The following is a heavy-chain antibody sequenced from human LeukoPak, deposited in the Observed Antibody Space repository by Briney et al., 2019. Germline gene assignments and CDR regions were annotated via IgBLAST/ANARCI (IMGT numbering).Heavy chain of an antibody. CDR2: ISSSSSYI. CDR3: ARGADSSGYYYYFDY. D-gene: IGHD3-22*01. Sequence: GRSLRLSCAASGFTFSSYSMNWVRQAPGKGLEWGSSISSSSSYIYYADSVKGRFTISRDNAKNSLYLQMNSLRAEDTAVYYCARGADSSGYYYYFDYWGQGTLVTVSS. J-gene: IGHJ4*02. V-gene: IGHV3-21*01. CDR1: GFTFSSYS.